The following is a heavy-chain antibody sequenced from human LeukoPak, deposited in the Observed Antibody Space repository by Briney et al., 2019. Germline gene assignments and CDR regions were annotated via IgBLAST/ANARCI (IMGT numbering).Heavy chain of an antibody. Sequence: GGSLRLSCAASGFTFSSYWMSWVRQAPGKGLERVANIKQDGSEKYYVDSVKGRFTISRDNAKNSLYLQMNSLRAEDTAVYYCAKDNYGGNSVFDYWGQGTLVTVSS. D-gene: IGHD4-23*01. CDR3: AKDNYGGNSVFDY. V-gene: IGHV3-7*01. CDR1: GFTFSSYW. CDR2: IKQDGSEK. J-gene: IGHJ4*02.